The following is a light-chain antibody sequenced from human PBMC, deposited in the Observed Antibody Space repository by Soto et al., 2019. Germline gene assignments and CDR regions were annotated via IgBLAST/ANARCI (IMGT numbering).Light chain of an antibody. J-gene: IGKJ1*01. V-gene: IGKV3D-20*02. CDR1: QSSTSTY. CDR2: GAS. Sequence: EIVLTQSPGTLSLSPGERATLSCRASQSSTSTYLAWYQQKPGQAPRLLIYGASSRATGIPDRFTGDGPGTDFTLTINRLEPEDFAVYYCQQRTDRPPWTFGQGTKVDIK. CDR3: QQRTDRPPWT.